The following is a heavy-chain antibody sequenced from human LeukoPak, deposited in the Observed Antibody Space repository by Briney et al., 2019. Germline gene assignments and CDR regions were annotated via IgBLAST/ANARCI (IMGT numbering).Heavy chain of an antibody. CDR3: ARALYSSGWYGGNAFDI. CDR2: IYHSGSP. CDR1: GYSISSGYY. Sequence: SETLSLTCTVSGYSISSGYYWGWIRQPPGKGLEWIGSIYHSGSPYYNPSLKSRVTISVDTSKNQFSLKLSSVTAADTAVYYCARALYSSGWYGGNAFDIWGQGTMVTVSS. D-gene: IGHD6-19*01. V-gene: IGHV4-38-2*02. J-gene: IGHJ3*02.